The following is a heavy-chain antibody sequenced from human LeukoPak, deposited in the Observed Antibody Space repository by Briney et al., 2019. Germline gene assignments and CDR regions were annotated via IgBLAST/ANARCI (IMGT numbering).Heavy chain of an antibody. CDR1: GGSFSGYY. D-gene: IGHD2-2*01. Sequence: PSETLSLTCAVYGGSFSGYYWSWIRQPPRKGLEWIGEINHSGSTNYNPSLKSRVTISVDTSKNQFSPKLSSVTAADTAVYYCARSYCSSTSCYLDYWGQGTLVTVSS. CDR2: INHSGST. J-gene: IGHJ4*02. CDR3: ARSYCSSTSCYLDY. V-gene: IGHV4-34*01.